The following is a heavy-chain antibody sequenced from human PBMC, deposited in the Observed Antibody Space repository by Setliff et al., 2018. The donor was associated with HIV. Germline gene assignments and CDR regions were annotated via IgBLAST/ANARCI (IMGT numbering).Heavy chain of an antibody. J-gene: IGHJ4*02. CDR2: ITNDVSAT. CDR1: GFAFCHYW. CDR3: TTGPYNGYSY. Sequence: GGSLRLSCAASGFASSGFAFCHYWMHWVRQAPGKGLVWVSRITNDVSATTYADFVKGRFTISRDNAKNMVYLQMNSLRVEDTAIYYCTTGPYNGYSYWGQGTLVTVSS. D-gene: IGHD5-12*01. V-gene: IGHV3-74*01.